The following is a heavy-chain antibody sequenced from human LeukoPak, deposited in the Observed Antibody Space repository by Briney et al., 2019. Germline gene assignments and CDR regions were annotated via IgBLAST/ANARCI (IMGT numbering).Heavy chain of an antibody. J-gene: IGHJ4*02. CDR1: GFTFSSYS. D-gene: IGHD6-13*01. CDR2: ISSSSSYI. CDR3: ARARIAAPLLDY. V-gene: IGHV3-21*01. Sequence: GGSLRLSCAASGFTFSSYSMNWVRQAPGKGLEWVSSISSSSSYIYYADSVKGRFTISRDNAENSLYLQMNSLRVEDTAVYFCARARIAAPLLDYWGQGSLVTVSS.